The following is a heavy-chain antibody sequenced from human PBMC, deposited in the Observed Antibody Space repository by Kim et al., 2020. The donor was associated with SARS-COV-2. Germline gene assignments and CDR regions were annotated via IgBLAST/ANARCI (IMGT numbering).Heavy chain of an antibody. CDR3: ASSPYYYDTNFDY. D-gene: IGHD3-22*01. J-gene: IGHJ4*02. Sequence: YADSVKGRFTISRDNAKNSLYLQMNSLRAEDTAVYYCASSPYYYDTNFDYWGQGTLVTVSS. V-gene: IGHV3-11*06.